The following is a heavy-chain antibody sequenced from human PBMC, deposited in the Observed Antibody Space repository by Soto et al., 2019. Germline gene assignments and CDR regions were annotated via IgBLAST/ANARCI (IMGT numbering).Heavy chain of an antibody. Sequence: ASVKVSCKASGYTFTGYYMHWVRQAPGQGLEWMGWINPNSGGTNYAQKFQGRVTMTRDTSISTAYMELSRLRSDDTAVYYCARLYGSGTTVVYYYYGMDVWGQGTTVTVSS. CDR2: INPNSGGT. V-gene: IGHV1-2*02. D-gene: IGHD3-10*01. CDR3: ARLYGSGTTVVYYYYGMDV. J-gene: IGHJ6*02. CDR1: GYTFTGYY.